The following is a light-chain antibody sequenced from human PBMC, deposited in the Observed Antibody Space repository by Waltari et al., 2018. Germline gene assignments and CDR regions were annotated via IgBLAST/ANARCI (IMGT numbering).Light chain of an antibody. J-gene: IGKJ3*01. CDR1: QSISSQ. CDR2: GAS. Sequence: DIVMTQSPATLSVSPGERAPLSCRASQSISSQLAWYQQKPGQAPRLLIYGASTRATGIPARFSGSGSGTEFTLTISSLQSEDFAVYFCQQYHESPPITFGPGTKVDIK. CDR3: QQYHESPPIT. V-gene: IGKV3-15*01.